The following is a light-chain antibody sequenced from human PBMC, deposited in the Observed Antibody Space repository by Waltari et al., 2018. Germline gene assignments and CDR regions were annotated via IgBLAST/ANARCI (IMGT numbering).Light chain of an antibody. CDR3: SSYTNINTYV. J-gene: IGLJ3*02. CDR2: EVS. CDR1: SSDIGAYNF. Sequence: QSALTQPASVSGSPGQSITISCTGSSSDIGAYNFVSWYQQHPGKAPKLLIYEVSSRPSGVSHRFSGSQSGNTASLTISGLQTEDETDYYCSSYTNINTYVFCGGTKLTVL. V-gene: IGLV2-14*01.